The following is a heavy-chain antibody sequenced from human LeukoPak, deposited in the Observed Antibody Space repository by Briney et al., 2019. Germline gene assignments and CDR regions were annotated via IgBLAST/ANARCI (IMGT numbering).Heavy chain of an antibody. V-gene: IGHV3-7*04. CDR2: IKEDGSEK. J-gene: IGHJ4*02. D-gene: IGHD1-14*01. Sequence: GGSLRLSCAASGFTFSNHWMAWVRQAPGKGLEWVANIKEDGSEKYYVDSVKGRFTISRDNAKKSLYLQMSSLRVEDTAVYYCARGYVSDYWGQGTLVTVSS. CDR3: ARGYVSDY. CDR1: GFTFSNHW.